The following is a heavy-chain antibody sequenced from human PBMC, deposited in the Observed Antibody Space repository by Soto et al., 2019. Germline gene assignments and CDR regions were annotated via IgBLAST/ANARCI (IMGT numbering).Heavy chain of an antibody. D-gene: IGHD3-16*01. J-gene: IGHJ3*02. CDR2: ISGSGGST. Sequence: GSLRLSCAASGFRFSSYGMHWVRQAPGKGLEWVSAISGSGGSTYYADSVKGRFTISRDNSKNTLYLQMNSLRAEDTAVYYCAKAYSNWGTVFAFDIWGQGTMVTVSS. CDR1: GFRFSSYG. V-gene: IGHV3-23*01. CDR3: AKAYSNWGTVFAFDI.